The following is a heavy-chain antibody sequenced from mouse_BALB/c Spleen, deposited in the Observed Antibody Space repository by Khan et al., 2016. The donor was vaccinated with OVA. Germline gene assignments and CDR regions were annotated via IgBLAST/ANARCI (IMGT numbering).Heavy chain of an antibody. J-gene: IGHJ2*01. D-gene: IGHD2-13*01. CDR1: GYTFTNFR. V-gene: IGHV9-1*02. CDR3: SRHGHGESFYFDF. CDR2: INTLTGEP. Sequence: QIQLVQSGPELRKPGETVKISCQTSGYTFTNFRVNWVKQTPGMGLKWMGCINTLTGEPTYADDFKGRFAFSLETSASTAYLQINNLKNEDMAAYFGSRHGHGESFYFDFWGQGTTLTVSS.